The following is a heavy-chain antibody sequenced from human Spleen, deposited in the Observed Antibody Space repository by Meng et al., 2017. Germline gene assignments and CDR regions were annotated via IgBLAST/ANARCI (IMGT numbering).Heavy chain of an antibody. D-gene: IGHD6-13*01. V-gene: IGHV1-2*06. Sequence: QVGLVPAWVEGNKPGALGKVPYKPSGYNFPDYWLHWVRRAPGQGLEWMGRIDPKSGDTHYAQRFQGRVTMTGDTSISTAYMELSGLRSDDTAMYYCARDEDISAAGKLFGDYWGQGTLVTVSS. CDR3: ARDEDISAAGKLFGDY. CDR2: IDPKSGDT. J-gene: IGHJ4*02. CDR1: GYNFPDYW.